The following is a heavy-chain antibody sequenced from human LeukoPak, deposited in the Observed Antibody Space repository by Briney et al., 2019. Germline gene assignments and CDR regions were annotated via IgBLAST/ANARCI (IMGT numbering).Heavy chain of an antibody. CDR2: VNNIGGT. CDR3: ARDAVSDDFWSGYYQIWFDP. V-gene: IGHV4-59*02. Sequence: SETLSLTCAVDNGFDSYYFMLVGKPPGKGLEWIGYVNNIGGTNYTPPRKRRVTISVDTFKNQLSLELGSVTAADPAVYYCARDAVSDDFWSGYYQIWFDPWGQGTLVTVSS. D-gene: IGHD3-3*01. CDR1: NGFDSYYF. J-gene: IGHJ5*02.